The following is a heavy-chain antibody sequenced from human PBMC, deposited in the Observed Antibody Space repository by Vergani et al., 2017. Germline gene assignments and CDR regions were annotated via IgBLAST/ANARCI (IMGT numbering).Heavy chain of an antibody. D-gene: IGHD5-12*01. Sequence: QVQLQESGPGLVEPSATLSLTCAVSGYSIRNGYYWGWIRQPPGKGLEWIGSIYHSGSTHYNPSLKSRVTISVDTSKNDFSLKVTSVTAADTAVYYCTRQPQEGASGPPSVPTWGQGISVIVSS. CDR3: TRQPQEGASGPPSVPT. CDR1: GYSIRNGYY. CDR2: IYHSGST. J-gene: IGHJ4*02. V-gene: IGHV4-38-2*01.